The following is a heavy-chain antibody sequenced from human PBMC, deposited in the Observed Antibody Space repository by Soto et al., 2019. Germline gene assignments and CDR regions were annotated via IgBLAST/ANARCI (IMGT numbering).Heavy chain of an antibody. Sequence: AGESLKISCKGSGYSFTSYWISWVRQMPGKGLEWMGRIDPSDSYTNYSPSFQGHVTISADKSISTAYLQWSSLKASDTAMYYCARRSKMYYYDSSGDDYYYGMDVWGQGTTVTVSS. V-gene: IGHV5-10-1*01. J-gene: IGHJ6*02. D-gene: IGHD3-22*01. CDR3: ARRSKMYYYDSSGDDYYYGMDV. CDR2: IDPSDSYT. CDR1: GYSFTSYW.